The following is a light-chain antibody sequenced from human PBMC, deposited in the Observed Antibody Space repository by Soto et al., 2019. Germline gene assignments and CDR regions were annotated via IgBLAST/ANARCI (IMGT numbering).Light chain of an antibody. CDR1: SSNIEAGYD. Sequence: QSVLTQPPSVSGAPGQWVTISCTGTSSNIEAGYDVHWYQQLPGTAPKLLIYGKNNRLSGVPARFSGSKSGTSASLAISGLQAEDESDYSRQAYHSPLSGAVFGGGTTLPVL. J-gene: IGLJ2*01. CDR2: GKN. CDR3: QAYHSPLSGAV. V-gene: IGLV1-40*01.